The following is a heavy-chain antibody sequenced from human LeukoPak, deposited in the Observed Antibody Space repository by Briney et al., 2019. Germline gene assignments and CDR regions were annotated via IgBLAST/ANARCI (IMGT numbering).Heavy chain of an antibody. CDR2: INPNSGGT. CDR1: GYTFTGYY. D-gene: IGHD3-9*01. CDR3: ATPYDILTGYSY. J-gene: IGHJ4*02. V-gene: IGHV1-2*02. Sequence: AASVKVSCKASGYTFTGYYMHWVRQAPGQGLEWMGWINPNSGGTNYAQKFQGRVTMTRDTSISTAYMELSRLRSDDTAVYYCATPYDILTGYSYWGQGTLVTVSS.